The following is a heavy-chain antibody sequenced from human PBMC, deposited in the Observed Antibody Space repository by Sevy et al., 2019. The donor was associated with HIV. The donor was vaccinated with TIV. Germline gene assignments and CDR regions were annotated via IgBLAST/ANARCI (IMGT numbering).Heavy chain of an antibody. CDR2: IYYSGST. Sequence: SETLSLTCTVSGGSISSYYWSWIRQPPGKGLEWIGYIYYSGSTNYNPSLKSRVTISVDTSKNQFSRKLSSVTAADTAVYYCAREMTLGELSLRGTNWFDPWGQGTLVTVSS. V-gene: IGHV4-59*01. J-gene: IGHJ5*02. D-gene: IGHD3-16*02. CDR1: GGSISSYY. CDR3: AREMTLGELSLRGTNWFDP.